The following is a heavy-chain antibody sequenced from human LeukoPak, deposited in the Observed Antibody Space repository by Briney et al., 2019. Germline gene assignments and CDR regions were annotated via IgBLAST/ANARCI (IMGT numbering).Heavy chain of an antibody. V-gene: IGHV4-59*01. CDR1: GGSISSYY. Sequence: SETLSLTCTVSGGSISSYYWSWIRQPPGKGLEWIGYIYYSGYYSGNTNYNPSLKSRVTISRDTSKNQFSLMLSSVTAADTAIYYCARDEYGDRFFDYWGQGILVTVSS. J-gene: IGHJ4*02. CDR3: ARDEYGDRFFDY. D-gene: IGHD4-17*01. CDR2: IYYSGYYSGNT.